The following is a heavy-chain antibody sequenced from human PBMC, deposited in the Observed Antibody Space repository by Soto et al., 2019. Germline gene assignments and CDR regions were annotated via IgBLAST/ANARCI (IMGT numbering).Heavy chain of an antibody. V-gene: IGHV1-3*05. CDR1: GYTFTRDD. Sequence: QVQLMQSGAEEKNPGASVKVSCKASGYTFTRDDMHWVRQAPGQGLEWMGRINAGDGYTKYSRDFQGRVTFSSDTPATTVYMTISSLRSEDTAIYYCARAAGMVGLDYWGQGTLVTVSS. CDR3: ARAAGMVGLDY. D-gene: IGHD5-18*01. CDR2: INAGDGYT. J-gene: IGHJ4*02.